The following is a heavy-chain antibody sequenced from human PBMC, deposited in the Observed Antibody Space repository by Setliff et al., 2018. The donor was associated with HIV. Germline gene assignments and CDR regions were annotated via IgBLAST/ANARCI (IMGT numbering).Heavy chain of an antibody. CDR3: ARGPTTVTNYYYYYMDV. Sequence: GGSLRLSCETSGFTFDDFCMNWVRQAPGKGLEWISYISSKRTSIYYADSVKGRFTISRDNDRNSLYLQMNGLRAEDTAVYYCARGPTTVTNYYYYYMDVWGKGTTVTVSS. V-gene: IGHV3-48*01. CDR1: GFTFDDFC. J-gene: IGHJ6*03. CDR2: ISSKRTSI. D-gene: IGHD4-17*01.